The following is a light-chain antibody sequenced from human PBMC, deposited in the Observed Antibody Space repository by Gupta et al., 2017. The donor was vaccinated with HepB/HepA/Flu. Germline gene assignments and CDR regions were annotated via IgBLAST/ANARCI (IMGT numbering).Light chain of an antibody. CDR1: QRVSRY. CDR3: QQRSNWPVT. J-gene: IGKJ1*01. V-gene: IGKV3-11*01. Sequence: EIVLTQSPATVSLSPGERATLSCRASQRVSRYLAWYQQKPGQAPRLLIYDASNRATGIPARFSGSGSGTDFTLTIRSLEPEDFAVYYCQQRSNWPVTFGQGTKVEIK. CDR2: DAS.